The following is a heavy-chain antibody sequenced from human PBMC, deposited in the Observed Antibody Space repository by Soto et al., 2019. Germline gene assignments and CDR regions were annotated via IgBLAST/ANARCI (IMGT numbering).Heavy chain of an antibody. Sequence: TLSLTCTVSGGSISSSSYYWGWIRQPPGKGLEWIGSIYYSGSTYYNPSLKSRVTISVDTSKNQFSLKLSSVTAADTAVYYCARHEVVLRFLEWLCPFDYWGQGTLVTLSS. CDR2: IYYSGST. D-gene: IGHD3-3*01. CDR1: GGSISSSSYY. CDR3: ARHEVVLRFLEWLCPFDY. J-gene: IGHJ4*02. V-gene: IGHV4-39*01.